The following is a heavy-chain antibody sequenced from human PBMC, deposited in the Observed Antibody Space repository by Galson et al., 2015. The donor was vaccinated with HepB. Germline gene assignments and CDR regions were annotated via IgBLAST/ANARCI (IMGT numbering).Heavy chain of an antibody. Sequence: SLRLSCAASGFTFSSYGMHWVRQAPGRGLEWVAVISYDGSNKYYADSVKGRFTISRDNSKNTLYLQMNSLRAEDTAVYYCAKGRSSSWQGNNDYWGQGTLVTVSS. J-gene: IGHJ4*02. CDR1: GFTFSSYG. CDR3: AKGRSSSWQGNNDY. CDR2: ISYDGSNK. D-gene: IGHD6-13*01. V-gene: IGHV3-30*18.